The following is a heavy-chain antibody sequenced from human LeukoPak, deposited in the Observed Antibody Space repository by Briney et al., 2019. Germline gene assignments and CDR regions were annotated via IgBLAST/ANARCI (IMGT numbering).Heavy chain of an antibody. Sequence: VASVRVSCTASGYTFSGYQVHWLRQAPGQGLEWMGRMNPSSGVTNYAQKFQGRVTMTRDTSINIAYLDLSALKSDDTAVYYCASRAASVTLGYWGQGTLVTVSS. CDR1: GYTFSGYQ. CDR3: ASRAASVTLGY. D-gene: IGHD2-15*01. V-gene: IGHV1-2*06. J-gene: IGHJ4*02. CDR2: MNPSSGVT.